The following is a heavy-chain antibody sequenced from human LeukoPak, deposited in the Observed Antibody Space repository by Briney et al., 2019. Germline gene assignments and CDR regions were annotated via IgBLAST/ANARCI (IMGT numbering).Heavy chain of an antibody. Sequence: PGGSLRLSCAASAFTFDDYGMSWVRQAPGKGLEWVSGINWNGGSTGYADSVKGRFTISRDNAKNSLYLQMNSLRAEDTAVYYCARDLRYSGAFDIWGQGTMVTVSS. CDR2: INWNGGST. D-gene: IGHD4-17*01. J-gene: IGHJ3*02. CDR3: ARDLRYSGAFDI. CDR1: AFTFDDYG. V-gene: IGHV3-20*04.